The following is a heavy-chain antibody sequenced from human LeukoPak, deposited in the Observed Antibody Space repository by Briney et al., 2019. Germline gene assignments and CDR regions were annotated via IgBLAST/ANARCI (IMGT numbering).Heavy chain of an antibody. V-gene: IGHV4-59*08. CDR3: ARSKGWFDP. J-gene: IGHJ5*02. Sequence: SETLSLTCTVSGGSISSYYWSWIRQPPGKGLEWIGYIYYSGSTNYNPSLKSRVTISVDTSKNQFSLKLSSVTTADTAVYYCARSKGWFDPWGQGTLVTVSS. CDR2: IYYSGST. CDR1: GGSISSYY.